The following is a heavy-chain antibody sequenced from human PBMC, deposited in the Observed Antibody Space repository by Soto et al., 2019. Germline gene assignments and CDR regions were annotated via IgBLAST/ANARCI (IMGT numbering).Heavy chain of an antibody. V-gene: IGHV1-8*01. J-gene: IGHJ6*02. CDR2: MNPNSGNT. CDR1: GYTFTSYD. D-gene: IGHD1-20*01. Sequence: QVQLVQSGAEVKKPGASVKVSCKASGYTFTSYDINWVRQATGQGLEWMGWMNPNSGNTGYAQKCQGRVTVTRNTSISTAYMELSSLRSEDTAVYYCARGGYNWNGPVPAARKYYYYGMDVWGQGTTVTVSS. CDR3: ARGGYNWNGPVPAARKYYYYGMDV.